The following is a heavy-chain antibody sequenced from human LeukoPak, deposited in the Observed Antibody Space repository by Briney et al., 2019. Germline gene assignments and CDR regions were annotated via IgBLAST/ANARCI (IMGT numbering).Heavy chain of an antibody. CDR2: IYHSGST. J-gene: IGHJ5*02. D-gene: IGHD2-2*01. V-gene: IGHV4-30-2*01. CDR1: GGSISSGGYY. CDR3: ARGGKGGYCSSTSCPKPFDP. Sequence: SQTLSLTCTVSGGSISSGGYYWSWIRQPPGKGLEWIGYIYHSGSTYYNPSLKSRVTISVDRSKNQFSLKLSSVTAADTAVYYCARGGKGGYCSSTSCPKPFDPWGQGTLVTVSS.